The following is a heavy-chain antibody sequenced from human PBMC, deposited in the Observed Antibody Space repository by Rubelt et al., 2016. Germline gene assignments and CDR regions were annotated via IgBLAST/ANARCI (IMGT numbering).Heavy chain of an antibody. CDR1: GFSLSTSGMC. J-gene: IGHJ4*02. CDR3: AHYGSGSYLFDY. Sequence: QVTLRESGPALVKPTQTLTLTCTFSGFSLSTSGMCVSWIRQPPGKALEWLARIDWDDDKYYSTSLKTRLTNSKGTVKNQVGLTMTNMDPVDTATYYCAHYGSGSYLFDYWGQGTLVTVSS. D-gene: IGHD3-10*01. V-gene: IGHV2-70*15. CDR2: IDWDDDK.